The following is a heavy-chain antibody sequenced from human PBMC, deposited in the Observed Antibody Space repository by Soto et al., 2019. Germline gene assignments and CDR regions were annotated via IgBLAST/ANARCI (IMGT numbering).Heavy chain of an antibody. J-gene: IGHJ4*02. CDR1: GGSISSYY. D-gene: IGHD3-22*01. CDR2: IYYSGST. V-gene: IGHV4-59*12. Sequence: PSETLSLTCTVSGGSISSYYWSWIRQPPGKGLEWIGYIYYSGSTYYNPSLKSRVTISVDTSKNQFSLKLTSVTAADTAVYYCVREGGYTFDYWGQGTLVTVSS. CDR3: VREGGYTFDY.